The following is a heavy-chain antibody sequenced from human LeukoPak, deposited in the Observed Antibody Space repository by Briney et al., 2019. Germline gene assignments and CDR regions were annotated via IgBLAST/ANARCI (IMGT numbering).Heavy chain of an antibody. V-gene: IGHV4-59*08. D-gene: IGHD1-26*01. J-gene: IGHJ4*02. Sequence: SETLSLTCTVSGGSISSYYWSWIRQPPGKGLEWIGYIYYSGSTNYNPSLKSRVTISVDTSKNQFSLKLSSVTAADTAVYYCARHERGATIDYWGQGTLVTVSS. CDR2: IYYSGST. CDR1: GGSISSYY. CDR3: ARHERGATIDY.